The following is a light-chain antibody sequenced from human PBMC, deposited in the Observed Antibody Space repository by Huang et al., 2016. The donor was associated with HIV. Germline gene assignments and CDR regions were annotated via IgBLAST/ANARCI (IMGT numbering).Light chain of an antibody. CDR1: QSVGNY. J-gene: IGKJ1*01. Sequence: EIALIQSPATLSLSPGETATLSCRASQSVGNYLGWYQQKPGQAPRFLIYDTSNRATGIPARFRGSGSGTDFSLTISSLEPEDSAVYYCQQRGNWPLTFGQGTKVEIK. CDR2: DTS. CDR3: QQRGNWPLT. V-gene: IGKV3-11*01.